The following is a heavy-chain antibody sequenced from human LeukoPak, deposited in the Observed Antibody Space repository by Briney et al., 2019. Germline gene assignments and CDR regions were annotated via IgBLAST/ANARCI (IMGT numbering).Heavy chain of an antibody. CDR2: IYSGGST. J-gene: IGHJ4*02. Sequence: PGTSLRLSCAASGFTFSTYGMHWARQAPGKGLEWVSVIYSGGSTYYADSVKGRFTISRDNSKSTVYLQMNSLRDEDTAVYYCARNVGYWGQGTLVTVSS. D-gene: IGHD1-26*01. V-gene: IGHV3-53*01. CDR1: GFTFSTYG. CDR3: ARNVGY.